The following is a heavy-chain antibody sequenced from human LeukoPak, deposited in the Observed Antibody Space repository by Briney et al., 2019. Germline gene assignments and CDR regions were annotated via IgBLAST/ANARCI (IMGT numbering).Heavy chain of an antibody. J-gene: IGHJ4*02. CDR2: IYPGDSDT. CDR3: ARRSYSNYIFDY. V-gene: IGHV5-51*01. CDR1: GYSFTSYW. Sequence: GESLKISSKGAGYSFTSYWIGWVRQMPGKGLEWMGIIYPGDSDTRYGPSFQGQVTISADKSISTAHLQWSSLKASGTAMYYCARRSYSNYIFDYWGQGTLVTVSS. D-gene: IGHD4-11*01.